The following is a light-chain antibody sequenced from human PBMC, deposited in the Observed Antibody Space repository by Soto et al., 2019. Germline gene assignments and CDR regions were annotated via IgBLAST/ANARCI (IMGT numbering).Light chain of an antibody. CDR2: SAT. CDR1: QSVGRF. V-gene: IGKV3-11*01. Sequence: EIVLTQSPATLSLAPGDTATLSCRASQSVGRFVAWYQQKPGQVPRLLIYSATERPSGIPGRFTGGGYGTEFTLTISSLGPVVFAIYYCQQRTDRNPLSFGGGTRVEI. J-gene: IGKJ4*01. CDR3: QQRTDRNPLS.